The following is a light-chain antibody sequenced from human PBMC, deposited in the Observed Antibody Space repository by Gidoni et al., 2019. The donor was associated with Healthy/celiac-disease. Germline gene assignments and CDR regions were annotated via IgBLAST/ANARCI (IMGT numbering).Light chain of an antibody. CDR3: QQYYSTFWT. CDR1: QSVLYSSNNKNY. CDR2: WAS. J-gene: IGKJ1*01. Sequence: DIVMTHSPDSLAVSLGERATINCKSSQSVLYSSNNKNYLAWYHQKPGQPPKLLIYWASTRESGVPDRFSGSGSGTDFTLTIRSLQAEDVAVYYCQQYYSTFWTFGQGPKVEI. V-gene: IGKV4-1*01.